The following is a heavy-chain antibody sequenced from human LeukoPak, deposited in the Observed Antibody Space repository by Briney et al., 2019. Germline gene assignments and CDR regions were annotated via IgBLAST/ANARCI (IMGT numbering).Heavy chain of an antibody. Sequence: GGSLRLSCAASGLTFSGSAMHWVRQASGKGLEWVGRIRSKANSYATAYAAAVKGRFTISRDDSKNTAYVQMDSLKTEDTAVYYCTGNYYGSGSYADFDYWGQGTLVTVSS. D-gene: IGHD3-10*01. V-gene: IGHV3-73*01. J-gene: IGHJ4*02. CDR1: GLTFSGSA. CDR3: TGNYYGSGSYADFDY. CDR2: IRSKANSYAT.